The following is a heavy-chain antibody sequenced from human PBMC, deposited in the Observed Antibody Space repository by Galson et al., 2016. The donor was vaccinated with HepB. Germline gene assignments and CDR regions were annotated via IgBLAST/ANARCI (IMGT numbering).Heavy chain of an antibody. CDR3: ARGGWRGYSATDY. D-gene: IGHD3-3*01. CDR1: GFTFSDYY. Sequence: SLRLSCAASGFTFSDYYMSWIRQAPGKGLEWVSYISTSGYTIYYADSVKGRFTISRDNAKNSLYLQMNSLRAEDTAVYYWARGGWRGYSATDYWGQGTLVTVSS. J-gene: IGHJ4*02. CDR2: ISTSGYTI. V-gene: IGHV3-11*01.